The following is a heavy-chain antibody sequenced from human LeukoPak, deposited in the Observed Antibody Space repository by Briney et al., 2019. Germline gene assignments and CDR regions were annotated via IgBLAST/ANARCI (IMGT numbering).Heavy chain of an antibody. V-gene: IGHV4-39*01. CDR1: GGSISSSNYH. D-gene: IGHD1/OR15-1a*01. Sequence: SETLSLTCTVSGGSISSSNYHWGWVRQPPRKGLEWIGTIYYTGTTYYNPSLKSRVTIPVDTSKNQFSLKLSSVTAADTAVYYCTSWSNSAVDYWGQGTLVTVSS. CDR3: TSWSNSAVDY. J-gene: IGHJ4*02. CDR2: IYYTGTT.